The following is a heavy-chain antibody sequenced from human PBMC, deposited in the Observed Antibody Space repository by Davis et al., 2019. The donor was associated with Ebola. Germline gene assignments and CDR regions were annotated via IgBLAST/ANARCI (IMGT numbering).Heavy chain of an antibody. J-gene: IGHJ3*02. Sequence: MPSETLSLTCTVSGGSISSSSYYWGWIRQPPGKGLEWIGSIYYSGSTYYNPSLKSRVTISVDTSKNQFSLKLSSVTAADTAVYYCAGLYRLDYGGRPRGAFDIWGQGTMGTGSS. D-gene: IGHD4-23*01. CDR2: IYYSGST. V-gene: IGHV4-39*01. CDR3: AGLYRLDYGGRPRGAFDI. CDR1: GGSISSSSYY.